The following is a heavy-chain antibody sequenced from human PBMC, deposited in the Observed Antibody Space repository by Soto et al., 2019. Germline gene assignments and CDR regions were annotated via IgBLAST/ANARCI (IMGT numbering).Heavy chain of an antibody. D-gene: IGHD1-26*01. Sequence: GSLRLSCVGSGFTFSNYGMHWVRQPPGKGLERVALISDDGDKRYYADSVRGRLIISRDNSKDTLYLQMNSLGPDDTAVYFCAKARVRIVGANSFDYWGQGTPVTVSS. J-gene: IGHJ4*02. V-gene: IGHV3-30*18. CDR2: ISDDGDKR. CDR1: GFTFSNYG. CDR3: AKARVRIVGANSFDY.